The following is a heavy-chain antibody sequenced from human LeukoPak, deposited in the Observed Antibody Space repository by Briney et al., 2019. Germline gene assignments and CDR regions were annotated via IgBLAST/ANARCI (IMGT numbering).Heavy chain of an antibody. CDR2: INHSGST. Sequence: PSETLSLTCAVYGGSFSGYYWSWIRQPPGKGLEWIGEINHSGSTNYNPSLKSRVTISVDTSKNQFSLKLSSVTAADKAVYYCARDILSWAGLDYWGQGTLVTVSS. CDR3: ARDILSWAGLDY. CDR1: GGSFSGYY. D-gene: IGHD6-19*01. J-gene: IGHJ4*02. V-gene: IGHV4-34*01.